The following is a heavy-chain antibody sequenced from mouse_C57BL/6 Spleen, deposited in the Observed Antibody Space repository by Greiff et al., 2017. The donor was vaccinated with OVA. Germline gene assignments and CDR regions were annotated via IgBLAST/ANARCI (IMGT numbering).Heavy chain of an antibody. CDR2: INPSNGGT. CDR1: GYTFTSYW. D-gene: IGHD1-1*01. Sequence: QVQLQHPGTELVKPGASVKLSCKASGYTFTSYWMHWVKQRPGQGLEWIGNINPSNGGTNYNEKFKSKATLTVDKSSSTAYMQLSSLTSEDSAVYYCARRKANYYGSSSLDYWGQGTTLTVSS. CDR3: ARRKANYYGSSSLDY. V-gene: IGHV1-53*01. J-gene: IGHJ2*01.